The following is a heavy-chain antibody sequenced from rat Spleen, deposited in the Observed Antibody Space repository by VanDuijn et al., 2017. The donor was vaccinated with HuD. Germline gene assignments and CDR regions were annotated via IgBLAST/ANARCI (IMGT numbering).Heavy chain of an antibody. D-gene: IGHD1-4*01. CDR3: AKDIGYPGAHYFDY. J-gene: IGHJ2*01. Sequence: EVQLVESGGGLVQPGRSLKLSCAASGFTYSNYVMAWVRQAPTKGLEWVAFISTGGGNTYYRDSVKGRFTISRDNAKNTLYLQMDSLRSEDTATYYCAKDIGYPGAHYFDYWGQGVMVTVSS. V-gene: IGHV5S13*01. CDR1: GFTYSNYV. CDR2: ISTGGGNT.